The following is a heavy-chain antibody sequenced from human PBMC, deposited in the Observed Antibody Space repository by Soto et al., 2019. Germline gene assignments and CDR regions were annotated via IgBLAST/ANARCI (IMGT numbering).Heavy chain of an antibody. CDR3: ARGPELDDSSSWSY. CDR1: GFTFSDYY. J-gene: IGHJ4*02. CDR2: ISSSSSYT. Sequence: QVQLVESGGGLVKPGGSLRLSCAASGFTFSDYYMSWIRQAPGKGLEWVSYISSSSSYTNYADSVKGRSTTTRDNAKNTLYLQMNSLRAEDTAVYYCARGPELDDSSSWSYWGQGTLVTVSS. D-gene: IGHD6-13*01. V-gene: IGHV3-11*05.